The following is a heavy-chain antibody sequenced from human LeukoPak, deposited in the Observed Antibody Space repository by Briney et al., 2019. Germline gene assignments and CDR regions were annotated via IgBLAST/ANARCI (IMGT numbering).Heavy chain of an antibody. CDR3: ARHPQYGSGTYLFDY. Sequence: GESLKISCKGSGYSFTSYWIGWVRQTPGKGLEWMGIINPGDSETRYSPSFQGQVTISVDKSISTAYLQWSGLKASGTAMYYCARHPQYGSGTYLFDYWGQGTLVTVSS. D-gene: IGHD3-10*01. J-gene: IGHJ4*02. CDR1: GYSFTSYW. CDR2: INPGDSET. V-gene: IGHV5-51*01.